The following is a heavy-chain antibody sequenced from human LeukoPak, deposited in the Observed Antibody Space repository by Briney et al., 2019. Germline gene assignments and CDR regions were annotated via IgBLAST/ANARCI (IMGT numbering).Heavy chain of an antibody. CDR1: GFTFSSYS. CDR2: ISSSSSTI. D-gene: IGHD3-9*01. J-gene: IGHJ3*02. V-gene: IGHV3-48*01. Sequence: GGSLRLSCAASGFTFSSYSMNWVRQAPGKGLGGGSYISSSSSTIYYADSVKGRFTISRDNAKNSLYLQMNSLRAEDTAVYYCARDGDYDILTGYLNGDAFDIWGQGTMVIVSS. CDR3: ARDGDYDILTGYLNGDAFDI.